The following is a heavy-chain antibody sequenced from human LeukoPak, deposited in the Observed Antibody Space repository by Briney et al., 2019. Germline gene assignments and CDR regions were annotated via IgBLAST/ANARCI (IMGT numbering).Heavy chain of an antibody. CDR2: INPKSGGT. Sequence: ASVKVSCSPSGYTFNAYYMHWVRQAPGQGLEWLGWINPKSGGTNYAQRFQARVTMTRDTSISTAFIELSRPTSDDTAVYYCARDGITTGRTAGAFDVWGQGTVVTVSS. CDR3: ARDGITTGRTAGAFDV. CDR1: GYTFNAYY. J-gene: IGHJ3*01. V-gene: IGHV1-2*02. D-gene: IGHD1-1*01.